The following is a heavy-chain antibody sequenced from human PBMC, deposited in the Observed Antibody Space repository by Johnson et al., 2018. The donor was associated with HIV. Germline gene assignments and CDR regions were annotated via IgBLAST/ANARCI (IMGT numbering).Heavy chain of an antibody. CDR1: GFTLSSDW. Sequence: MLLVESGGGVVQPGKSLTLSCAASGFTLSSDWMIWVRQAPGKGLEWVANITHDGSEKYYVDSVKGRFTISRDNAKTSLYLQMNSLRAEDTAVYYCASQGGWLGAFDIWGHGTMVTVSS. J-gene: IGHJ3*02. D-gene: IGHD5-12*01. CDR2: ITHDGSEK. V-gene: IGHV3-7*01. CDR3: ASQGGWLGAFDI.